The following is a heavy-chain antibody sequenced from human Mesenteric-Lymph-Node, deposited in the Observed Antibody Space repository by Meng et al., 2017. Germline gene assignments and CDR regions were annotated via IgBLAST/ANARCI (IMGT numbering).Heavy chain of an antibody. V-gene: IGHV3-23*01. CDR1: GFTFSNYS. J-gene: IGHJ6*02. CDR2: ISSSGGST. Sequence: GESLKISCAASGFTFSNYSMSWVRQAPGKGLEWVSIISSSGGSTYYEASVGGRFTISSDNSKTTLYVQINSLGAEDTAVYYCARFRDYRSYYYYGMAVWGQGTPVTVSS. D-gene: IGHD4-11*01. CDR3: ARFRDYRSYYYYGMAV.